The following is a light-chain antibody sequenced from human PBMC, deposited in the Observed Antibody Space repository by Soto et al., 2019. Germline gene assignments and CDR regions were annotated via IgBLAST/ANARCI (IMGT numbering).Light chain of an antibody. V-gene: IGLV2-8*01. CDR3: TSYAGSNNFVV. CDR2: EVS. CDR1: SSDFGGYNY. Sequence: QSVLTQPPSASGSPGQSVTISCTGNSSDFGGYNYVSWYQQHPGKAPKLMIYEVSKRPSGVPDRFSGSKSGNTASLTVSGLQAEDEADYYCTSYAGSNNFVVFGGGTKVTVL. J-gene: IGLJ2*01.